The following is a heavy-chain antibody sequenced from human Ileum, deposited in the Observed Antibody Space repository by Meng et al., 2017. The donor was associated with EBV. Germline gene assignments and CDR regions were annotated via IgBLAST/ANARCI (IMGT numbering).Heavy chain of an antibody. Sequence: QVQLVESGGGLAKPGESXRLACGASGVTFSDYYMAWVRQSPGKGLEWVSYISSRSSTIYYADSVKGRFTISRDNAHNSLHLQMNSLRAEDTAVYYCAREMSTITCFDYWGQGTLVTVSS. J-gene: IGHJ4*02. D-gene: IGHD5-24*01. V-gene: IGHV3-11*01. CDR3: AREMSTITCFDY. CDR2: ISSRSSTI. CDR1: GVTFSDYY.